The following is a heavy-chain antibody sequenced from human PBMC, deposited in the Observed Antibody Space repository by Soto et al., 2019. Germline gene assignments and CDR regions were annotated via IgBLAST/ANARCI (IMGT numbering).Heavy chain of an antibody. V-gene: IGHV3-23*01. J-gene: IGHJ6*02. Sequence: TVGSLRLSCAASGFTFSSYAMSWVRQAPGKGLEWVSAISGSGGSTYYADSVKGRFTISRDNSKNTLYLQMNSLRAEDTAVYYCTKNQELYYYYYGMDVWGQGTTVTVSS. CDR1: GFTFSSYA. D-gene: IGHD1-7*01. CDR3: TKNQELYYYYYGMDV. CDR2: ISGSGGST.